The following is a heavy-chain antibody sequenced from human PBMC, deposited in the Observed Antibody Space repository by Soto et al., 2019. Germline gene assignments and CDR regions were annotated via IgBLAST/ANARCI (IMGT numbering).Heavy chain of an antibody. CDR1: GFTFSSYG. J-gene: IGHJ4*02. CDR3: ASGDAAAGQE. CDR2: ISYDGSNK. V-gene: IGHV3-30*03. Sequence: QVQLVESGGGVVQPGRSLRLSCAASGFTFSSYGMHWVRQAPGKGLEWVAVISYDGSNKYYADSVKGRFTISRDNSKNTLYLQRNSLRAEDTAVYYWASGDAAAGQEWGQGTLVTVSS. D-gene: IGHD6-13*01.